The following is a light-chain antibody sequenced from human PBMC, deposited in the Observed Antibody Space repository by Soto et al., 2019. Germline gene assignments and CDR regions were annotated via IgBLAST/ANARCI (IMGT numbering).Light chain of an antibody. Sequence: QSLLSQPPSASGSPVQSVTISCTGTSSDVCGYYYFSWYQQHPGKSPKLMIYEVTIRPSGVSDRFSGSKSGNTASLTVYGLQAEDEADYYCSPYTGGNXSYVVGTGTKVXV. CDR1: SSDVCGYYY. CDR3: SPYTGGNXSYV. V-gene: IGLV2-8*01. J-gene: IGLJ1*01. CDR2: EVT.